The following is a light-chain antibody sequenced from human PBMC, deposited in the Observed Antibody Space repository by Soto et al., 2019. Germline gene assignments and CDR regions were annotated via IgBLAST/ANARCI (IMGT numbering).Light chain of an antibody. CDR2: INSDGSH. CDR1: RGHSTYT. CDR3: QTWGTGYAV. Sequence: QLVLTQSPSASASLGASVKLTCTLSRGHSTYTIAWHQQQPEKGPRYLMNINSDGSHTKGDGIPDRFSGSSSGAERYLTISSLQSEDEADYYCQTWGTGYAVFGGGTQLTVL. J-gene: IGLJ7*01. V-gene: IGLV4-69*01.